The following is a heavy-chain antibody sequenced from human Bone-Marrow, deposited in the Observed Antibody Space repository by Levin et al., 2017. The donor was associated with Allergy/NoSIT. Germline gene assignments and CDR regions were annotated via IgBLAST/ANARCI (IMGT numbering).Heavy chain of an antibody. J-gene: IGHJ4*02. CDR2: IIPLFGTP. CDR3: ARHGVRGEEIVYFDF. CDR1: GGSFSSYG. V-gene: IGHV1-69*06. Sequence: GASVKVSCKASGGSFSSYGISWVRQAPGQGLEWLGGIIPLFGTPNYAQKLQGRVTITADRSTTTVYMDLSSLRSEDTATYYCARHGVRGEEIVYFDFWGQGTLVTVSS. D-gene: IGHD5-12*01.